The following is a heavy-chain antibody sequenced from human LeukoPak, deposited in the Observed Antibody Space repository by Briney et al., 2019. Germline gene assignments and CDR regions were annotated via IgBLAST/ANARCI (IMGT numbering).Heavy chain of an antibody. V-gene: IGHV4-34*01. Sequence: SETLSLTCAVSGVSFDDYYWAWVRQTPGKGLEWIGEINHSGYTNDSPSLKSRVTLSIDASRKQFSLNLRSVTVADAGIYYCTRMTSGHDYWGQGTLVTVSS. CDR2: INHSGYT. CDR3: TRMTSGHDY. CDR1: GVSFDDYY. D-gene: IGHD3-10*01. J-gene: IGHJ4*02.